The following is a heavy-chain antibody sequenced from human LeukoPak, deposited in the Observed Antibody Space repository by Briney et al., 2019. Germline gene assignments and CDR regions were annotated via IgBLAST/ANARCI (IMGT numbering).Heavy chain of an antibody. D-gene: IGHD6-13*01. CDR3: AHDIDRSAAGDFDY. J-gene: IGHJ4*02. Sequence: GRSLRLSCAASGFTFDDYAMHWFRQAPGKGLEWVSGISWNSGSIGYADSVKGRFTISRDNAKNSLYLQMNSLRAEDTALYYCAHDIDRSAAGDFDYWGQGTLDTVSS. CDR2: ISWNSGSI. CDR1: GFTFDDYA. V-gene: IGHV3-9*01.